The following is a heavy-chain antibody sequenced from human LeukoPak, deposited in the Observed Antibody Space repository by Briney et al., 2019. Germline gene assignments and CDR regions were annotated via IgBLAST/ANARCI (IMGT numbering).Heavy chain of an antibody. D-gene: IGHD3-3*01. CDR1: GASLSSSS. J-gene: IGHJ4*02. Sequence: SETLSLTCTVSGASLSSSSWTWIRQPPGKGLECIGFIYYSGTAHYHPSLKSRVTISLDTSKNQFSLRLTSVTAADTAVYYCARNYDFWSGYYRGGFDYWGQGTLVTVSS. V-gene: IGHV4-59*08. CDR3: ARNYDFWSGYYRGGFDY. CDR2: IYYSGTA.